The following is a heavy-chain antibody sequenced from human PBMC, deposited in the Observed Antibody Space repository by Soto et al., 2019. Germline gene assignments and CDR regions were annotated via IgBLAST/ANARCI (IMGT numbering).Heavy chain of an antibody. Sequence: EVQLLESGGGLIQPGGSLRLSCAASGFTFSNYAMTWDRQAPGKGLEWVSSINGRGDDTFYADSIKGRFTISRDNSKNTLYLQMNSLRAEDTALYYCAKTEEYDYVWGKSPLDWGQGTMVTVSS. J-gene: IGHJ3*01. CDR1: GFTFSNYA. CDR2: INGRGDDT. D-gene: IGHD3-16*01. V-gene: IGHV3-23*01. CDR3: AKTEEYDYVWGKSPLD.